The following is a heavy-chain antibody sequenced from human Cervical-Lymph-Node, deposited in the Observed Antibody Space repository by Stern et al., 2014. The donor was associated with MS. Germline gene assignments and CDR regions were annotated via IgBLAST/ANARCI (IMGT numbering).Heavy chain of an antibody. CDR3: ARGLLWFGEGGWFDP. CDR2: INPSGGST. CDR1: GYTFTSYY. J-gene: IGHJ5*02. Sequence: QVQLVQSGAEVKKPGASVKVSCKASGYTFTSYYMHWVRQAPGQGLEWMGIINPSGGSTRYAQKFQGRVTMTRDTSTSTVYMELSSLRSEDTAVYYCARGLLWFGEGGWFDPWGQGTLVTVSS. V-gene: IGHV1-46*01. D-gene: IGHD3-10*01.